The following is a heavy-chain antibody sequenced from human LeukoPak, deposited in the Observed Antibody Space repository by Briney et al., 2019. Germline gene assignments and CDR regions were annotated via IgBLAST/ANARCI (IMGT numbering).Heavy chain of an antibody. CDR3: AREDYSNYAPYFDY. CDR2: IDPDGSST. D-gene: IGHD4-11*01. V-gene: IGHV3-74*01. J-gene: IGHJ4*02. Sequence: GGSLRLSCEASGFTFSQYWTHWVRQAPGKGLVWVSRIDPDGSSTNYADSVKGRFTISRDNAKNTLYLQLNSLRAEDTAVYYCAREDYSNYAPYFDYWGQGTLVTVSS. CDR1: GFTFSQYW.